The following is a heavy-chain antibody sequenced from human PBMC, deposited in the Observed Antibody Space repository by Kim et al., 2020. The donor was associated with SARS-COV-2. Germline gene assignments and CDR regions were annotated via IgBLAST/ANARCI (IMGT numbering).Heavy chain of an antibody. CDR3: ARGRPDVDS. V-gene: IGHV4-59*09. CDR2: GST. J-gene: IGHJ4*02. Sequence: GSTDYHPSLKSGVTISVDTSNNQFSLKLSSVTAADTAMYYCARGRPDVDSWGQGTLVTVSS.